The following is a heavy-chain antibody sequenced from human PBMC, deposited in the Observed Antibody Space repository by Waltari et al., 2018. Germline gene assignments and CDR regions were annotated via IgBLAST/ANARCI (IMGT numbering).Heavy chain of an antibody. V-gene: IGHV1-69*13. CDR3: ARDECSSTSCFKEGAFDI. Sequence: QVQLVQSGAEVKKPGSSVKVSCKASGGTFSSYAISWVRQAPGQGLEWMGRLSPSLGTAKYAQKFQDRVTSTADKTTSKAYKRLSSLRSEDTTVYYCARDECSSTSCFKEGAFDIWGQGTMVTVSS. CDR2: LSPSLGTA. J-gene: IGHJ3*02. D-gene: IGHD2-2*01. CDR1: GGTFSSYA.